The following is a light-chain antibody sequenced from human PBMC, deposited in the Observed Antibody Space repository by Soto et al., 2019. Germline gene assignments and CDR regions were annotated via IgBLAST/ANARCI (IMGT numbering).Light chain of an antibody. J-gene: IGKJ3*01. CDR2: AAS. CDR1: QSISSY. V-gene: IGKV1-39*01. Sequence: DIQMTRSPSSLSASVGDRVTITCRASQSISSYLNWYQQKPGKAPNLLIYAASSLQSGVPSKFSSSGSGTDFTLTISSLQPEDFATYYCQQSYSSPFTFGPGTKVDIK. CDR3: QQSYSSPFT.